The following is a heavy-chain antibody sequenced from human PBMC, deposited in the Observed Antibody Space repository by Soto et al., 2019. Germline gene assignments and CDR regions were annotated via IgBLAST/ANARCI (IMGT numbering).Heavy chain of an antibody. CDR3: ARDPTTPRLGGMDV. D-gene: IGHD1-1*01. CDR2: IYYSGST. V-gene: IGHV4-30-4*01. J-gene: IGHJ6*02. Sequence: SETLSLTCTVSGGSISSGDYYWSWIRQPPGKGLEWTGYIYYSGSTYYNPSLKSRVTISVDTSKNQFSLKLSSVTAADTAVYYCARDPTTPRLGGMDVWGQGTTVTVSS. CDR1: GGSISSGDYY.